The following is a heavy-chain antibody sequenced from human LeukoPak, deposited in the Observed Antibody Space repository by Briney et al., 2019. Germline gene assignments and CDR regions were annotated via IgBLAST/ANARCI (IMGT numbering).Heavy chain of an antibody. CDR2: IKEDGSEK. CDR1: RFSISTYW. V-gene: IGHV3-7*01. J-gene: IGHJ5*02. D-gene: IGHD7-27*01. Sequence: GGSLTPSSAASRFSISTYWIGWVRQAPGEGLGWVANIKEDGSEKYYVDSAKGRFTISRDNAKNSLYLQMNRLRAEDSAVYYCVRDPALGVSWGQGTLVIVSS. CDR3: VRDPALGVS.